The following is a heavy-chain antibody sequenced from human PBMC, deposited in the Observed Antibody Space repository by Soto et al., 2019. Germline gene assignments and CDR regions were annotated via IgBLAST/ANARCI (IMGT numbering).Heavy chain of an antibody. CDR2: INHSGST. J-gene: IGHJ2*01. D-gene: IGHD2-2*01. V-gene: IGHV4-34*01. CDR1: GGSFSGYY. CDR3: ARGNDDMVVVPAASWYFDL. Sequence: QVQLQQWGAGLLKPSETLSLTCAVYGGSFSGYYWSWIRQPPGKGLEWIGEINHSGSTNYNPSLKSRVTISVDTSKNQFSLKLSSVTAADTAVYYCARGNDDMVVVPAASWYFDLWGRGTLVTVSS.